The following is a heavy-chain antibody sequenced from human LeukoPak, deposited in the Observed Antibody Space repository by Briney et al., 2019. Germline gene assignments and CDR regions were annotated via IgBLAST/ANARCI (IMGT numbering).Heavy chain of an antibody. Sequence: GESLKISCKGSGYSFTSYWISWVRQMPGKSLEWMGRIDPSDSYTNYSPSFQGHVTISADKSISTAYLQWSSLKASDTAMYYCARHPHRITMVRGVISPALVDYWGQGTLVTVSS. D-gene: IGHD3-10*01. CDR1: GYSFTSYW. V-gene: IGHV5-10-1*01. CDR2: IDPSDSYT. J-gene: IGHJ4*02. CDR3: ARHPHRITMVRGVISPALVDY.